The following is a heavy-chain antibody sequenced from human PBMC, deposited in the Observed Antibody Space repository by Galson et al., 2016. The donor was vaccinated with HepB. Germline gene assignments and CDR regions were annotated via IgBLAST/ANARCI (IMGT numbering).Heavy chain of an antibody. CDR3: ARDVSHKLLLEGWFDP. J-gene: IGHJ5*02. Sequence: TLSLTCNVSGVSIISGGYYWSWIRQHPGKGLEWIGYISYSGRTYYNPSLKSRLTISVETPKNQFSLKLSSVTAADTAIYYCARDVSHKLLLEGWFDPWGQGTLVTVSS. D-gene: IGHD2-21*02. V-gene: IGHV4-31*03. CDR2: ISYSGRT. CDR1: GVSIISGGYY.